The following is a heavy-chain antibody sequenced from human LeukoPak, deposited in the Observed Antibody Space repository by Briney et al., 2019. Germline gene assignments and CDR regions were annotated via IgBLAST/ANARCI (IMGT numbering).Heavy chain of an antibody. CDR3: ASQPHLAQIFDY. CDR1: GGSFSDYY. J-gene: IGHJ4*02. D-gene: IGHD2-2*01. CDR2: INLSGST. V-gene: IGHV4-34*01. Sequence: SETLSLTCAVYGGSFSDYYWSWIRQPPGKGLGWIGEINLSGSTNYNPPLKSRVTISVDTSKNQFSLKLTSVAAADTAMYYCASQPHLAQIFDYWGQGTLVTVSS.